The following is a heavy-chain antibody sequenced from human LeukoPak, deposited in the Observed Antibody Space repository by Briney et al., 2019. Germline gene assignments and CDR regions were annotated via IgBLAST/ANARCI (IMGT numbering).Heavy chain of an antibody. D-gene: IGHD2-21*02. J-gene: IGHJ5*02. Sequence: PGGSLRLSCAASGFTFSNAWMSWIRQPPGKGLEWIGYIYHTGITSYNPSLKSRVTISVDTSKNHFSLNLSSVTAADTAVYYCARLRGVVTATPTWFDPWGQGTLVTVSS. CDR2: IYHTGIT. V-gene: IGHV4-59*08. CDR1: GFTFSNAW. CDR3: ARLRGVVTATPTWFDP.